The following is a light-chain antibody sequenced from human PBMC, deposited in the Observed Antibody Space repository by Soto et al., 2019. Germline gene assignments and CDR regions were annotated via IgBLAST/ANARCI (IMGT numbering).Light chain of an antibody. V-gene: IGLV2-14*01. J-gene: IGLJ1*01. CDR1: SSDIGDYSY. Sequence: QSALTQPASVSGSPGQSITISCTGTSSDIGDYSYVSWYQHHPGKAPKLLISGVSDRPSGVSARFSGSKSGNTASLTISGLXAEDEADYYCASYRRTSIPYVFGTGTKVTVL. CDR3: ASYRRTSIPYV. CDR2: GVS.